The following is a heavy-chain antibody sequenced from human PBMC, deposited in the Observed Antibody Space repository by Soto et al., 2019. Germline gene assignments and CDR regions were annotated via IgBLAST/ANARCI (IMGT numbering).Heavy chain of an antibody. D-gene: IGHD1-1*01. Sequence: SETLSLTCTVSGGSISSYYWSWIRQPPGKGLEWIGYIYYSGSTNYNPSLKSRVTISVDTSKNQFSLKLSSVTAADTAVYYCTRLMSPPWPTTSNYFDYWGQGTLVTVSS. CDR2: IYYSGST. CDR1: GGSISSYY. J-gene: IGHJ4*02. CDR3: TRLMSPPWPTTSNYFDY. V-gene: IGHV4-59*08.